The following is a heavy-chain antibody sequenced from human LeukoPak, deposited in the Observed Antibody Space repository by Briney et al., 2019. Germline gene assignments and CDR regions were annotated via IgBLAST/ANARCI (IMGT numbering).Heavy chain of an antibody. Sequence: PGGSLRLSCAASGFTFSSYSMNWVRQAPGKGLEWVSSISSSSSYIYYADSVKGRFTISRDNAKNSLYLQMNSLRAEDTAVYYCARVPMIVVGAFDIWGQGTMVTVSS. CDR3: ARVPMIVVGAFDI. D-gene: IGHD3-22*01. V-gene: IGHV3-21*01. CDR1: GFTFSSYS. CDR2: ISSSSSYI. J-gene: IGHJ3*02.